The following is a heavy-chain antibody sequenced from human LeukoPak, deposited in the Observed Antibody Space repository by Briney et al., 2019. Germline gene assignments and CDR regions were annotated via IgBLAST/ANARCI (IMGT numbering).Heavy chain of an antibody. CDR2: ISSSSSYI. CDR1: GFTFSSYS. V-gene: IGHV3-21*01. Sequence: GGSLRLSCAASGFTFSSYSMNWVRQAPGKGLEWVSSISSSSSYIYYADSVKGRFTISRDNAKNSLYLQMNSLRAEDTAVYYCAARGPGGSYYFDYWGQGTLVTVSS. J-gene: IGHJ4*02. D-gene: IGHD1-26*01. CDR3: AARGPGGSYYFDY.